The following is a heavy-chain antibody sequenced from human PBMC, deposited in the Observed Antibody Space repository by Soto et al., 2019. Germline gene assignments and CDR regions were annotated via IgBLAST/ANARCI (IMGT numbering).Heavy chain of an antibody. CDR1: GGSISSSNW. CDR3: ARGLITGSQYSGGWYYFDS. V-gene: IGHV4-4*02. Sequence: SETLSLTCAVSGGSISSSNWWSWVRQPPGKGLEWIGEIYHSGSTSYNPSLKSRVSISVDKSKNQFSLNLSSVTAADTAVYYCARGLITGSQYSGGWYYFDSWGQGTQVTVS. D-gene: IGHD1-26*01. J-gene: IGHJ4*02. CDR2: IYHSGST.